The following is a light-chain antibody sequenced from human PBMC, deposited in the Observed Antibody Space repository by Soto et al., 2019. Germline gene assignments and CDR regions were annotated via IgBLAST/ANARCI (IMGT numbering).Light chain of an antibody. J-gene: IGLJ1*01. CDR2: DVS. Sequence: QSVLTQPASVSGSPGQSITISCTGTSSYVGGHNSVAWYQHNPGKAPKLMIYDVSNRPSGVSSRFSGSKSGNTASLSISGLKDEDAADYYCSSDTGSSTLGFGTGTKVTVL. CDR1: SSYVGGHNS. CDR3: SSDTGSSTLG. V-gene: IGLV2-14*01.